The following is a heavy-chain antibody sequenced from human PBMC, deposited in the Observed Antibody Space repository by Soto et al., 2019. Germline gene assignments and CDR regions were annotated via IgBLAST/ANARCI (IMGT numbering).Heavy chain of an antibody. Sequence: QVQLQQWGAGLLKPSETLSLTCAVYGGSFSGYYWSWIRQPPGKGLEWIGEINHSGSTNYNPSLKSRVTIPVDTSKHQFSLKLSSGTAADTAVYYCARVQRRSNLPDYWGQGTLVTVSS. V-gene: IGHV4-34*01. CDR1: GGSFSGYY. J-gene: IGHJ4*02. CDR2: INHSGST. CDR3: ARVQRRSNLPDY. D-gene: IGHD4-4*01.